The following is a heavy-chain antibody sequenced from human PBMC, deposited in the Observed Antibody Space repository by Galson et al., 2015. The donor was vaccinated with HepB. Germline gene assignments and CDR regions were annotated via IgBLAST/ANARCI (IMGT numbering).Heavy chain of an antibody. CDR3: AREGSGSYQYCFDF. V-gene: IGHV1-2*02. CDR1: GYTFTGNF. D-gene: IGHD1-26*01. J-gene: IGHJ4*02. Sequence: SVKVSCKASGYTFTGNFIHWVRQAPGQGLEWMGWINPNSGDTKYAQKFQGRVTMTRDTSSSTAYMELSNLISDDTALYYCAREGSGSYQYCFDFWGQGALVTVSS. CDR2: INPNSGDT.